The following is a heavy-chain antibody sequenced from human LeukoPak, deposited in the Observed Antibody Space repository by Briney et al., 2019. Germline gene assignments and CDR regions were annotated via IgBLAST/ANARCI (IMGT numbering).Heavy chain of an antibody. CDR1: GFTFSSHW. J-gene: IGHJ4*02. CDR2: INQDGSRK. D-gene: IGHD6-13*01. CDR3: ARSYAAADSY. Sequence: GGSLRLPCAASGFTFSSHWVTWVRQAPGKGLEWVANINQDGSRKYYVDSVKGRSTISRDNSKNSVYLQMNSLRAEDTAVYYCARSYAAADSYWGQGTLVTVSS. V-gene: IGHV3-7*01.